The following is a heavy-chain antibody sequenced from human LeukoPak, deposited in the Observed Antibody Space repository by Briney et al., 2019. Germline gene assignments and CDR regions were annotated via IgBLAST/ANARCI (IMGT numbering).Heavy chain of an antibody. J-gene: IGHJ5*02. CDR1: GYTFTSYG. CDR2: ISAYNGNT. V-gene: IGHV1-18*01. Sequence: ASVKVSCKASGYTFTSYGISWVRQAPGQGLEWMGWISAYNGNTNYAQKFQGRVTMTRDTSISTAYMELSRLRSDDTAVYYCARDSGSNTENWFDPWGQGTLVTVSS. CDR3: ARDSGSNTENWFDP. D-gene: IGHD1-1*01.